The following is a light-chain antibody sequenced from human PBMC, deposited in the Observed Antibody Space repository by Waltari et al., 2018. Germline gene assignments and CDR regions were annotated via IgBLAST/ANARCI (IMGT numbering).Light chain of an antibody. CDR2: GAS. V-gene: IGKV3-20*01. CDR3: QHYVRLPAT. J-gene: IGKJ1*01. Sequence: EILLTQSPGTPSLSPGERATLSCRASQGVSRTLAWYQQKPGQAPKLLIYGASIRATGIPDRFTGSGSGTDFSLTISSLEPEDFAIYFCQHYVRLPATFGQGTKVEIK. CDR1: QGVSRT.